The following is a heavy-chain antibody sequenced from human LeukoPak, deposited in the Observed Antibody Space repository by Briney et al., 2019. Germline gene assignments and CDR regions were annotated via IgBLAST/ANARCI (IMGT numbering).Heavy chain of an antibody. D-gene: IGHD3-22*01. CDR1: GFTFSSYA. V-gene: IGHV3-30*04. CDR3: AKDYYYDSSGYYQPHFDY. CDR2: ISYDGSNK. J-gene: IGHJ4*02. Sequence: VGSLRLSCAASGFTFSSYAMHWVRQAPGKGLEWVAVISYDGSNKYYADSVKGRFTISRDNSKNTLYLQMNSLRAEDTALYYCAKDYYYDSSGYYQPHFDYWGQGTLVTVSS.